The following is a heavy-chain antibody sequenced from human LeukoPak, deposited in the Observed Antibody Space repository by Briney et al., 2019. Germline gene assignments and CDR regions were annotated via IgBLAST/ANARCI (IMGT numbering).Heavy chain of an antibody. J-gene: IGHJ6*04. CDR2: ISSSGSTI. CDR3: AELGITMIGGV. D-gene: IGHD3-10*02. V-gene: IGHV3-11*04. CDR1: GFSLSDYY. Sequence: PGGSLRLSCAASGFSLSDYYMGWVRQPPGRGLEWVSYISSSGSTIYYADSVKGRFTISRDNAKNSLYLQMNSLRAEDTAVYYCAELGITMIGGVWGKGTTVTISS.